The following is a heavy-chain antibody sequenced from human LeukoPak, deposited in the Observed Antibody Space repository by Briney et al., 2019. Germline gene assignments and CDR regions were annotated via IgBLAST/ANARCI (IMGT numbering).Heavy chain of an antibody. J-gene: IGHJ3*02. V-gene: IGHV3-20*04. D-gene: IGHD6-19*01. Sequence: GGSLRLSCAASGFTVSSNYMSWVRQAPGKGLEWVSGINWNGGSTGYADSVKGRFTISRDNAKNSLYLQMNSLRAEDTALYYCARVSRGSGYAFDIWGQGTMVTVSS. CDR2: INWNGGST. CDR3: ARVSRGSGYAFDI. CDR1: GFTVSSNY.